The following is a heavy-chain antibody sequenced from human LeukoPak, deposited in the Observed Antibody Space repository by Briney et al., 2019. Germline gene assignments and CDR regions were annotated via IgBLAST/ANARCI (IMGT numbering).Heavy chain of an antibody. J-gene: IGHJ4*02. V-gene: IGHV3-64D*06. D-gene: IGHD3-10*01. CDR1: GLTFSRYA. CDR2: ISSNGGST. Sequence: VQPGGSLRLSSSASGLTFSRYAMHWVRQAPGKGLEYVSGISSNGGSTYYADSVKGRFAISRDNSKNTLYLQMSSLRAEDTAVYYCVKRGSYSNEPYYIDYWGEGCLVTASS. CDR3: VKRGSYSNEPYYIDY.